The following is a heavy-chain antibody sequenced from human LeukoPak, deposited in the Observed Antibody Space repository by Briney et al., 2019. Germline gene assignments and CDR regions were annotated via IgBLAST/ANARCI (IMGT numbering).Heavy chain of an antibody. CDR2: ITGSGGST. V-gene: IGHV3-23*01. Sequence: GGSLRLSCAVSGFTFSSYAMSWVRQAPGKGLEWVSAITGSGGSTYYADSVKGRFTISRDNSKSTLYLQMNSLRAEDTAVYYCAKGYYDSFGSYFDYWGQGTLVTVSS. J-gene: IGHJ4*02. D-gene: IGHD3-22*01. CDR3: AKGYYDSFGSYFDY. CDR1: GFTFSSYA.